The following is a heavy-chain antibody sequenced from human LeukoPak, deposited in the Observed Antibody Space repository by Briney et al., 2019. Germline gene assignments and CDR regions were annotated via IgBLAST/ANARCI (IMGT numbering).Heavy chain of an antibody. D-gene: IGHD6-19*01. Sequence: PSETLSLTCAVYGGSFSGYYWSWIRQPPGKGLEWIGYIYYSGSTNYNPSLKSRVTISVDTSKNQFSLKLSSVTAADTAVYYCARHSSGWTPPFDPWGQGTLVTVSS. J-gene: IGHJ5*02. CDR3: ARHSSGWTPPFDP. V-gene: IGHV4-59*01. CDR2: IYYSGST. CDR1: GGSFSGYY.